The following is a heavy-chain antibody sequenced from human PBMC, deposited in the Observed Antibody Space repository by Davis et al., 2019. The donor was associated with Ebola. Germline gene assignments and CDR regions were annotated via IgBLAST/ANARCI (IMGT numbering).Heavy chain of an antibody. CDR1: GFSFDDYA. D-gene: IGHD6-13*01. J-gene: IGHJ6*02. CDR2: INRHSGRI. V-gene: IGHV3-9*01. CDR3: AQAAAAGGEYYFYAMDV. Sequence: GGSLRLSCVASGFSFDDYAMHWVRQAPGKGLEWVSGINRHSGRIGYADSMKGRFTISRDDAKNSLYLQMNSLTTEDTALYYCAQAAAAGGEYYFYAMDVWGQGTTVTVSS.